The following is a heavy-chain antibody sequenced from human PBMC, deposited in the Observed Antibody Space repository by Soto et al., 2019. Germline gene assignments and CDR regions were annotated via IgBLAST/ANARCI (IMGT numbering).Heavy chain of an antibody. D-gene: IGHD3-10*01. CDR1: GFTVSSNY. J-gene: IGHJ6*02. CDR3: ARDMVLGMDV. CDR2: IYSGGST. Sequence: EVQLVESGGGLVQPGGSLRLSCAASGFTVSSNYMSWVRQAPGKGLEWVSVIYSGGSTYYAHSVKVRFTIPSDNSKNTLYLQMTSLSAEVTAVSYSARDMVLGMDVWGQGTTVTVSS. V-gene: IGHV3-66*01.